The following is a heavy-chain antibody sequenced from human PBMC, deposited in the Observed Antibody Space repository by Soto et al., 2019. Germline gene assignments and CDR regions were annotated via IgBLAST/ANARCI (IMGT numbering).Heavy chain of an antibody. Sequence: EVQLVESGGGLVQPGRSLRLSCAASGFTFDDYAMHWVRQAPGKGLEWVSGISWNSGSIGYADSVKGRFTISRDNAKNSLYLQMNSLRAEDTALYYCAKDRGVVVAATLDYWGQGTLVTVSS. V-gene: IGHV3-9*01. CDR3: AKDRGVVVAATLDY. D-gene: IGHD2-15*01. CDR1: GFTFDDYA. J-gene: IGHJ4*02. CDR2: ISWNSGSI.